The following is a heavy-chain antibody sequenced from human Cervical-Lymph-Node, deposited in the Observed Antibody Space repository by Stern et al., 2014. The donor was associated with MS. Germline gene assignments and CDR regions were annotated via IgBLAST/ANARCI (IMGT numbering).Heavy chain of an antibody. V-gene: IGHV3-21*01. D-gene: IGHD1-7*01. CDR2: ISSSSSYI. Sequence: EVHLVESGGGLVKPGGSLRLSCAASGFTFSSYSMNWVRQAPGKGLEWVSSISSSSSYIYYADSVKGRFTISRDNAKNSLYLQMNSLRAEDTAVYYCARSSITGTGYFDYWGQGTLVTVSS. CDR3: ARSSITGTGYFDY. J-gene: IGHJ4*02. CDR1: GFTFSSYS.